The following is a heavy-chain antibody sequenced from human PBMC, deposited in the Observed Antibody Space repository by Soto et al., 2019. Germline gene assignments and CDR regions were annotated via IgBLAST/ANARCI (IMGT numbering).Heavy chain of an antibody. V-gene: IGHV3-64*01. J-gene: IGHJ6*02. CDR2: ITSNGGYT. D-gene: IGHD2-21*01. CDR3: ARRIPFGYGMDV. Sequence: EVQLVESGGGLVQPGGSLRLSCAASGFTFSSYAMHWVRQAPGKGLEYVSAITSNGGYTDYASSVKGRFTVSRDNSKNTLYLQMGSRRAEDMAVYYCARRIPFGYGMDVWGQGTTVTVSS. CDR1: GFTFSSYA.